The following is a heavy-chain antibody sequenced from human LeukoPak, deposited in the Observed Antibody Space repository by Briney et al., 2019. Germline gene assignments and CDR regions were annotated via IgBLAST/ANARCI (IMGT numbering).Heavy chain of an antibody. V-gene: IGHV3-30-3*01. CDR3: ARARSYSSSWYGDY. Sequence: GRSLRLSCAASGFTFNTYAMHWVRQAPGKGLEWVAFISYDGGNKYYADSVKGRFTISRDNSKNTLSLQMNSLTADDTAVYYCARARSYSSSWYGDYWGQGTLVTVSS. J-gene: IGHJ4*02. CDR2: ISYDGGNK. CDR1: GFTFNTYA. D-gene: IGHD6-13*01.